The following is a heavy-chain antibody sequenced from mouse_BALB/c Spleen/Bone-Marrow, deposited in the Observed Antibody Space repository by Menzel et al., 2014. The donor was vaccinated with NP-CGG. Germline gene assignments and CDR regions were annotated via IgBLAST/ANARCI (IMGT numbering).Heavy chain of an antibody. D-gene: IGHD1-1*02. CDR1: GYAFSTYW. CDR2: IYPGDGDT. J-gene: IGHJ2*01. V-gene: IGHV1-80*01. CDR3: ARSTSTMDY. Sequence: QVKLQQSGAELVRPGSSLKISCTASGYAFSTYWMNWVKQRPGKGLEWIGRIYPGDGDTNYNGKFKGKATLTADKSSSTAYMQLSSLTSEDSAVYFCARSTSTMDYWGQGTTLTVSS.